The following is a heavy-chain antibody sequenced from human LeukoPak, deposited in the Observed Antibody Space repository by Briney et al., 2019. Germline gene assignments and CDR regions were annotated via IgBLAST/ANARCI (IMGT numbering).Heavy chain of an antibody. D-gene: IGHD2-15*01. J-gene: IGHJ6*03. CDR1: LFTFGTFW. CDR2: IKQGGNYK. Sequence: GGSLRLSCEASLFTFGTFWMSWVRQAPGKGLGWVSNIKQGGNYKNSVDSVKGLFTISRDNAKNSLYLQMNSLRAEDTAVYYCAREGRKSRGVDIVRKKETGYYYMDVWGKGTTVTVSS. V-gene: IGHV3-7*01. CDR3: AREGRKSRGVDIVRKKETGYYYMDV.